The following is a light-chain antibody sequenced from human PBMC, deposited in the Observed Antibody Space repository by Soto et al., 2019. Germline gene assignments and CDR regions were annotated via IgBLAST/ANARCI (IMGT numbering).Light chain of an antibody. CDR2: EVT. CDR1: SSDVGDYNY. CDR3: CSYAGSYDWG. J-gene: IGLJ3*02. Sequence: QSVLTQPRSVSGSRGQTVTTSCTGTSSDVGDYNYVSWYQQHPGKAPKVLIYEVTKRPSGVPDRFSGSKSGNTASLTISGLQAEYEADYSCCSYAGSYDWGFGGGTQLAVL. V-gene: IGLV2-11*01.